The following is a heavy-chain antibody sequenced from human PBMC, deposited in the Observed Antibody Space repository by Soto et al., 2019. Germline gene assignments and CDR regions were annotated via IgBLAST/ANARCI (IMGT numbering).Heavy chain of an antibody. CDR3: AKDTGGVYDSSGYYPYYYYYGMDV. Sequence: SLRLSCAASGFTFSSYAMSWVRQAPGKGLEWVSAISGSGGSTYYADSVKGRFTISRDNSKNTLYLQMNSLRAEDTAVYYCAKDTGGVYDSSGYYPYYYYYGMDVWGQGTTVTVSS. V-gene: IGHV3-23*01. CDR2: ISGSGGST. D-gene: IGHD3-22*01. CDR1: GFTFSSYA. J-gene: IGHJ6*02.